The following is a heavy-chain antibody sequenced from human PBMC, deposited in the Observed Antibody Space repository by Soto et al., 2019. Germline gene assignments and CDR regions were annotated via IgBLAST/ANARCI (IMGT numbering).Heavy chain of an antibody. CDR3: ARPIPRWSYHYGMDV. Sequence: QLVESGGGGVQPGRSLRLSCAASEFTFSSYAMHWVRQAPGRGLEWVALISFDGKNEYYADSVKGRCTIARDNSRNMVYLEMNGLRPDDTATYFCARPIPRWSYHYGMDVWGHGTTVTVS. J-gene: IGHJ6*02. V-gene: IGHV3-30*04. D-gene: IGHD2-15*01. CDR1: EFTFSSYA. CDR2: ISFDGKNE.